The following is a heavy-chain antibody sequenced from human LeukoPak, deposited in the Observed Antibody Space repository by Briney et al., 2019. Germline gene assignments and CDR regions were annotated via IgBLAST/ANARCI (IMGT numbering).Heavy chain of an antibody. CDR1: GFTFSSYS. Sequence: GGSLRLSCAASGFTFSSYSMNWVRQAPGKGLEWVSSISGSSSYIYYADSVKGRFTISRDNAKNSLYLQMNSLRAEDTAVYYCARVTDAPYYFDYWGQGTLVTVSS. V-gene: IGHV3-21*01. CDR3: ARVTDAPYYFDY. CDR2: ISGSSSYI. J-gene: IGHJ4*02. D-gene: IGHD2-2*01.